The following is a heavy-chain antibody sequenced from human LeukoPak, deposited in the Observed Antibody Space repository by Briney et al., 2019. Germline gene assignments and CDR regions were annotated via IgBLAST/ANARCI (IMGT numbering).Heavy chain of an antibody. CDR1: AYTFNNYF. V-gene: IGHV1-46*02. CDR2: INPNAGST. J-gene: IGHJ6*02. D-gene: IGHD6-19*01. CDR3: ARGAVPGDYAYYGMDV. Sequence: ASVKVSCKASAYTFNNYFIHWVRQAPGQGLEWMGVINPNAGSTSYPQKFQGRITLTRDTATSTVYMELSSLRSEDTAVYYCARGAVPGDYAYYGMDVWGRGTTVTVSS.